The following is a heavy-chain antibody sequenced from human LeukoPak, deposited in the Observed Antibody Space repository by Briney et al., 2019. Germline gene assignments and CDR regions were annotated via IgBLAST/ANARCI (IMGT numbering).Heavy chain of an antibody. D-gene: IGHD6-6*01. CDR2: INPNSGGT. V-gene: IGHV1-2*02. CDR1: GYTVTGYY. Sequence: GASVKVSCKASGYTVTGYYMHWVRQAPGQGLEWMGWINPNSGGTNYVQKFQGRVTMTRDTSISTAYMELSRLRSDDTAVYYCARGPFIAVRQGAFDIWGQGTMLTVSS. CDR3: ARGPFIAVRQGAFDI. J-gene: IGHJ3*02.